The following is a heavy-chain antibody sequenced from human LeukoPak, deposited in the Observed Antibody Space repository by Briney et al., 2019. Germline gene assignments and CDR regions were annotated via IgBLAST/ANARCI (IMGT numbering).Heavy chain of an antibody. CDR1: GFTFDDYA. CDR3: AREWSGFGELPDY. CDR2: ISWNSGSI. V-gene: IGHV3-9*01. D-gene: IGHD3-10*01. Sequence: PGRSLRLSCAASGFTFDDYAMHWVRQAPGKGLEWVSGISWNSGSIGYADSVKGRFTISRDNAKNTLYLQMNSLRVEDTAVYYCAREWSGFGELPDYWGQGTLVTVSS. J-gene: IGHJ4*02.